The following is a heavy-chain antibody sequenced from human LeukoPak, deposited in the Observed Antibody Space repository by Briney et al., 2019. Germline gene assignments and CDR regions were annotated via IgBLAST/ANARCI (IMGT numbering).Heavy chain of an antibody. D-gene: IGHD2-21*01. V-gene: IGHV3-48*03. Sequence: QPGGSLRLSCAASEFTLSSFEMNWVRQAPGKGLEWVSYISSSGISIYYADSVKGRFTISRDNAKNSLYLQMNSLRAEDTAVYYCVRGGGAIPSGYWGQGTLVTVSS. CDR2: ISSSGISI. J-gene: IGHJ4*02. CDR1: EFTLSSFE. CDR3: VRGGGAIPSGY.